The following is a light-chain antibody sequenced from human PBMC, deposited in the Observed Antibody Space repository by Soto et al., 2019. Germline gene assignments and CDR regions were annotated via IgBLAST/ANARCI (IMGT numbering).Light chain of an antibody. CDR3: QQYHTDWT. J-gene: IGKJ1*01. CDR1: QNIDTY. V-gene: IGKV1-39*01. CDR2: AAS. Sequence: IQMTQSPSSLSASAGDRVTITCRAGQNIDTYLNWYQQKPGKAPKLLIFAASTLVRGVPSRFSGRGSGTEFTLTISSLQADDYATFYCQQYHTDWTFGQGTKVEIK.